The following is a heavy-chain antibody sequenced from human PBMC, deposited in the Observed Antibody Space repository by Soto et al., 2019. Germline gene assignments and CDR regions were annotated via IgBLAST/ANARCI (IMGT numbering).Heavy chain of an antibody. J-gene: IGHJ5*02. Sequence: RIIQNPGKGLEWVSSISSSSSYIYYADSVKGRFTISRDNAKNSLYLQMNSLRAEDMAVYYGARGVVVAEFELWGQGSLVSVSS. CDR3: ARGVVVAEFEL. V-gene: IGHV3-21*01. D-gene: IGHD2-15*01. CDR2: ISSSSSYI.